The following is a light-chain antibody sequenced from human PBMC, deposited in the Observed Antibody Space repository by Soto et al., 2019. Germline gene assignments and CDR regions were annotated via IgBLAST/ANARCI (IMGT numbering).Light chain of an antibody. J-gene: IGKJ3*01. Sequence: EIVMTQSPATLSVSPGERATLSCRASQSISTELAWYQQKPGQAPRLLIYAASARVTGIPDRFSGSGSGTDFTLTISRLEPEDFAVYYCQHYGSSPPFTFGPGTKVDIK. CDR2: AAS. CDR1: QSISTE. CDR3: QHYGSSPPFT. V-gene: IGKV3-20*01.